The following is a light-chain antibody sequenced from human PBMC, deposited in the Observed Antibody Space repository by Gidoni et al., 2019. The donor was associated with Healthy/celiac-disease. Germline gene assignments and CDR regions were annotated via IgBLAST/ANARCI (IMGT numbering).Light chain of an antibody. CDR3: QQYNNWPPLT. J-gene: IGKJ4*01. CDR2: GAY. CDR1: QSVSSN. Sequence: EIVMTQSPATLSVSPGARATLSCRSSQSVSSNLSWDQQQPRQAPRLLIYGAYTRSTGIPPRFSGSGSGTEFTLTISSLQSEDFAVYYCQQYNNWPPLTFGGGTKVEIK. V-gene: IGKV3D-15*01.